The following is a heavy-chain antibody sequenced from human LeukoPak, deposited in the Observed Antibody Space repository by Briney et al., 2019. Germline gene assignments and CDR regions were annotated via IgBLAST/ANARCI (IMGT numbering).Heavy chain of an antibody. D-gene: IGHD3-10*02. J-gene: IGHJ4*02. CDR3: TRTGMFADS. CDR2: TYYRSKWYN. Sequence: SQTLSLPCAISGDSVSSNSAAWNWIRQSPSRGLEWLGRTYYRSKWYNDYAVSVKSRITINPDTSRNQFSLQLESVTPDDTAMYYCTRTGMFADSWGQGTLVTVSS. V-gene: IGHV6-1*01. CDR1: GDSVSSNSAA.